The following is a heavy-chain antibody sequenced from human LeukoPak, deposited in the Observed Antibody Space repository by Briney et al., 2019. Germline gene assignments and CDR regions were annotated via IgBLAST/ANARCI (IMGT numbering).Heavy chain of an antibody. CDR2: IYTSGST. Sequence: PSETLSLTCTVSGGSVSSGNYYWTWVRQPAGKGLEWIGRIYTSGSTNYNPSLKSRVTISVDRSKNQFSLKLSSVTAADTAVYYCARSHLGAFDIWGQGTMVTVSS. J-gene: IGHJ3*02. CDR3: ARSHLGAFDI. V-gene: IGHV4-61*02. CDR1: GGSVSSGNYY.